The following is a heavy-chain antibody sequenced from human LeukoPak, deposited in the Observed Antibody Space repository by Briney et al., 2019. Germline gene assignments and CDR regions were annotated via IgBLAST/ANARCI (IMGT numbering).Heavy chain of an antibody. CDR2: INHNGNVN. CDR3: ARGGGLDV. D-gene: IGHD3-16*01. Sequence: GGSLRLSCAASGFPFSSYWMSWARQAPGKGLEWVASINHNGNVNYYVDSVKGRFTISRDNAKNSLYLQMSNLRAEDTAVYFCARGGGLDVWGQGATVTVSS. CDR1: GFPFSSYW. V-gene: IGHV3-7*03. J-gene: IGHJ6*02.